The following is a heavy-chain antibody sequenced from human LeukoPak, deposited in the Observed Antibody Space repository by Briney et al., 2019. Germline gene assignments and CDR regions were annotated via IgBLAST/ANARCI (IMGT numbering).Heavy chain of an antibody. CDR3: ARDRSVAATGDFDY. CDR2: IWYDGSNK. J-gene: IGHJ4*02. V-gene: IGHV3-33*01. Sequence: PGRSLRLSCAASGFAFSSYGMHWVRQAPGKGLEWVAVIWYDGSNKYYADSVKGRFTISRDNSKNTLYLQMNSLRAEDTAVYYCARDRSVAATGDFDYWGQGTLVTVSS. CDR1: GFAFSSYG. D-gene: IGHD6-19*01.